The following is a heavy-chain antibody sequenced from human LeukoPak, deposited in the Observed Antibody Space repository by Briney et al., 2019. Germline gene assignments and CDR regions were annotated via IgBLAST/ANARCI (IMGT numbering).Heavy chain of an antibody. Sequence: ASVKVSCKASGYTFTSYVISWVRQAPGQGLEWMGWISAYNGNTTYAQKLQGRVTMTTDTSTSTAYMELRSLRSDDTAVYCCARDIVVVPAAMRVLDYWGQGTLVTVSS. D-gene: IGHD2-2*01. J-gene: IGHJ4*02. V-gene: IGHV1-18*01. CDR1: GYTFTSYV. CDR3: ARDIVVVPAAMRVLDY. CDR2: ISAYNGNT.